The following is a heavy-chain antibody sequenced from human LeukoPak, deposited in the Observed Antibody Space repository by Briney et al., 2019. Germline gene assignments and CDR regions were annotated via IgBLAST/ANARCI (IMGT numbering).Heavy chain of an antibody. CDR2: IIPIFGTA. Sequence: ASVKVSCKASGGTFSSYAISWVRQAPGQGLEWMGGIIPIFGTANYAQKFQGRVTITADESTSTAYMELSSLRSEDTAVYYCARTVTNYYYYYMDVWGKGTTVTVSS. J-gene: IGHJ6*03. CDR3: ARTVTNYYYYYMDV. V-gene: IGHV1-69*13. D-gene: IGHD4-11*01. CDR1: GGTFSSYA.